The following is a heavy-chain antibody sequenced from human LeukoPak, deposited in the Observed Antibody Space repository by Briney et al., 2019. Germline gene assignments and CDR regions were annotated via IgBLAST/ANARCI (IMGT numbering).Heavy chain of an antibody. CDR3: ARQGVVPNKAGWYFDL. V-gene: IGHV4-39*01. J-gene: IGHJ2*01. Sequence: SETLSLTCIVSGGSMSSTDHFWGWIRQPPGKGLEWIGSFYYTGTIFYSPSLESRGTISIDTSKNQFPLKIRSVTAADTAVYYCARQGVVPNKAGWYFDLWGRGALVTVSS. D-gene: IGHD3-10*01. CDR1: GGSMSSTDHF. CDR2: FYYTGTI.